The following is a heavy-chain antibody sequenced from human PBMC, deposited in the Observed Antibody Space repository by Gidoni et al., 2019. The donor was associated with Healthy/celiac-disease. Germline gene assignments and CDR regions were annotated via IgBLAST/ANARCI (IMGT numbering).Heavy chain of an antibody. Sequence: QVQLVQSGAEVKKPGASVQVPCKASGYTFTSSGISWVRQAPGQGLEWMRWITAYNGNTNYAQKLQGRVTMTTDTSTSTAYMELRSLRSDDTAVYYCASWAVRGYYYYGMDVWGQGTTVTVSS. V-gene: IGHV1-18*01. J-gene: IGHJ6*02. CDR1: GYTFTSSG. CDR3: ASWAVRGYYYYGMDV. D-gene: IGHD3-10*01. CDR2: ITAYNGNT.